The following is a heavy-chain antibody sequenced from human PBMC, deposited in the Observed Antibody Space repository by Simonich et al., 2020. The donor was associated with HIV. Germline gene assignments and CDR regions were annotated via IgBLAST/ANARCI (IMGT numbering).Heavy chain of an antibody. V-gene: IGHV4-38-2*02. CDR2: MFHSGST. CDR3: ARDGWSYYNFWAGYGMDV. Sequence: QVQLQESGPGLVKPSETLSLTCAVSGYSISSGYYWGWIRQPPGKGLEWIGSMFHSGSTNDNPSLKSRVTISVETSKNQFSLKLSSVTAADTAVYYCARDGWSYYNFWAGYGMDVWGQGTTVTVSS. CDR1: GYSISSGYY. D-gene: IGHD3-3*01. J-gene: IGHJ6*02.